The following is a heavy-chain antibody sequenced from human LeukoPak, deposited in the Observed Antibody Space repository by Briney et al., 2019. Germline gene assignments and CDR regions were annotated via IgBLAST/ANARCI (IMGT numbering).Heavy chain of an antibody. CDR3: ARVTSRLGWFDP. CDR2: IYYSGST. CDR1: GVSIRSYY. D-gene: IGHD1-14*01. J-gene: IGHJ5*02. Sequence: SETLSLTCTVSGVSIRSYYWSWIRQPPGKGLEGIGYIYYSGSTNYNPSLKSRVTISVDTSKNQFSLKLRSVPAADTAVYYCARVTSRLGWFDPWGPGNLVTVSS. V-gene: IGHV4-59*08.